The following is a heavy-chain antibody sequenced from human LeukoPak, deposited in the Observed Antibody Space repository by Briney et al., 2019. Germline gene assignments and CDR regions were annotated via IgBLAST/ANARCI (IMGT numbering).Heavy chain of an antibody. D-gene: IGHD1-26*01. J-gene: IGHJ6*02. CDR3: ARDHGSYYPDGGMDV. Sequence: GGSLRLSCAASGFTFSSYWMSWVRQAPGKGLEWVANIKQDGSEKYYVDSVKGRFTISRDNAKNSLYLQMNSLRAEDTAVYYCARDHGSYYPDGGMDVWGQGTTVTVSS. CDR1: GFTFSSYW. CDR2: IKQDGSEK. V-gene: IGHV3-7*01.